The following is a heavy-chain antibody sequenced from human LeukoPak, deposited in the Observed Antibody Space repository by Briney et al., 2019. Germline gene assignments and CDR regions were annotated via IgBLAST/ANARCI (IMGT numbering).Heavy chain of an antibody. Sequence: ASVKVSCKASGYTFTSYDINWVRQATGQGLEWMGWINPNSGGTNYAQKFQGRVTMTRDTSISTAYMELSRLRSDDTAVYYCARDYDILTGLWKYYFDYWGQGTLVTVSS. J-gene: IGHJ4*02. CDR3: ARDYDILTGLWKYYFDY. V-gene: IGHV1-2*02. D-gene: IGHD3-9*01. CDR2: INPNSGGT. CDR1: GYTFTSYD.